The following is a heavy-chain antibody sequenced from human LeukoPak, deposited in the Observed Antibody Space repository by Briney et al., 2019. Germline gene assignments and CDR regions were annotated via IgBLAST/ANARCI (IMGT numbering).Heavy chain of an antibody. CDR3: AREAAWGNWYFDL. J-gene: IGHJ2*01. CDR1: GFTFSRHG. Sequence: PGGSLRLSCAASGFTFSRHGMHWVRQAPGKGLERVAVIGDTGRAKYYAVSVEGRFTASRDNSNKILYLEMNSLRYDDTALYYCAREAAWGNWYFDLWGRGTLVTVSS. CDR2: IGDTGRAK. D-gene: IGHD3-16*01. V-gene: IGHV3-33*08.